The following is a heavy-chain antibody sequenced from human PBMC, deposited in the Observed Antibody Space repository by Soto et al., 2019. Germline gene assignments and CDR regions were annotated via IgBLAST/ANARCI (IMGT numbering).Heavy chain of an antibody. Sequence: SETLSLTCTVSGGSISSYYWSWIRQPPGKGLEWIGYIYYSGSTNYNPSLKSRVTISVDTSKNQFSLKLSSVTAADTAVYYCARRSLAYYGSGSYYSPTTGYYGMDVWGQGTTVPVSS. D-gene: IGHD3-10*01. V-gene: IGHV4-59*08. CDR1: GGSISSYY. CDR2: IYYSGST. J-gene: IGHJ6*02. CDR3: ARRSLAYYGSGSYYSPTTGYYGMDV.